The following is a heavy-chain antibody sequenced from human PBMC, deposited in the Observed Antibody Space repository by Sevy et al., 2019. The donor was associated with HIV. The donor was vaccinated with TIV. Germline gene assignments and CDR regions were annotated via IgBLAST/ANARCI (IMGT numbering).Heavy chain of an antibody. V-gene: IGHV3-30*04. CDR3: ARPRFLEWLSSVAFDI. CDR2: IAYDGSNK. Sequence: GGSLRLSCTASGFVFSSYAMHWVRQAPGKGLEWVAFIAYDGSNKNYADSVKGRFNLSRDNSKNTLYLQMNSLGAEDTAVYYCARPRFLEWLSSVAFDIWGQGTMVTVSS. D-gene: IGHD3-3*01. J-gene: IGHJ3*02. CDR1: GFVFSSYA.